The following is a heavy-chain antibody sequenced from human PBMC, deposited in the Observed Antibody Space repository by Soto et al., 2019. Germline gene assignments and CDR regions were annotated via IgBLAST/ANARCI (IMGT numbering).Heavy chain of an antibody. Sequence: EVQLLESGGGLVQPGGSLRLSCAASGFTFSNYAMSWVRQAPGKGLEWVSTISASGGNTYYADSVKGRFTISRDNSKNTLYQQMNSLRAEDTAVYYCANPSSQSRASLGYFDYWGQGTLVTVSS. V-gene: IGHV3-23*01. J-gene: IGHJ4*02. CDR1: GFTFSNYA. D-gene: IGHD7-27*01. CDR3: ANPSSQSRASLGYFDY. CDR2: ISASGGNT.